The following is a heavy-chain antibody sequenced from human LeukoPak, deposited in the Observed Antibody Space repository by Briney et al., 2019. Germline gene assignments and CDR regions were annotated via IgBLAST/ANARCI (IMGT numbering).Heavy chain of an antibody. CDR1: GYSFTSYW. D-gene: IGHD4-17*01. CDR3: ATHPLHGDSPPGEGPFDY. J-gene: IGHJ4*02. V-gene: IGHV5-51*01. CDR2: IYPGDSDT. Sequence: GESLKISCKGSGYSFTSYWIGWVRQMPGKGLEWMGIIYPGDSDTRYSPSFQGQVTISADKSISTAYLQWSSLKASDTAMYYCATHPLHGDSPPGEGPFDYWAQGTLVTVPS.